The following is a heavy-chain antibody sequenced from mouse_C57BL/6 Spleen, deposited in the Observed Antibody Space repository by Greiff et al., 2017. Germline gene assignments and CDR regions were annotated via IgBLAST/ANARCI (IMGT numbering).Heavy chain of an antibody. CDR2: IRNTANGYTT. CDR1: GFTFTDYY. CDR3: ARYTRSLYAMDY. J-gene: IGHJ4*01. V-gene: IGHV7-3*01. Sequence: EVKLVESGGGLVQPGGSLSLSCAASGFTFTDYYMSWVRQPPGKALEWLGFIRNTANGYTTEYSASVKGRFTISRDNSQSILYLQMNALRAEDSATYYCARYTRSLYAMDYWGQGTSVTVSS.